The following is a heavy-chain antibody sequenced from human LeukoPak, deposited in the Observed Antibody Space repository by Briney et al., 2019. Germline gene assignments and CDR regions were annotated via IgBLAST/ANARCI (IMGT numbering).Heavy chain of an antibody. CDR1: GFTFDDYA. D-gene: IGHD4-17*01. CDR2: ISGDGGST. J-gene: IGHJ6*02. CDR3: AKDYGDAYYYYYGMDV. V-gene: IGHV3-43*02. Sequence: PGGSLRLSCAASGFTFDDYAMHWVRQAPGKGLEWVSLISGDGGSTYYADPVKGRFTISRDNSKNSLYLQMNSLRTEDTALYYCAKDYGDAYYYYYGMDVWGQGTTVTVSS.